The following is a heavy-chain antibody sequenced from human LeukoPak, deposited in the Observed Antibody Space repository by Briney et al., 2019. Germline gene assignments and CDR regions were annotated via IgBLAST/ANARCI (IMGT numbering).Heavy chain of an antibody. J-gene: IGHJ4*02. CDR2: IYYSGST. V-gene: IGHV4-59*11. Sequence: SETLSLTCTVSGGSISSHYWSWIRQPPGKGMGWSGYIYYSGSTNYNPSLKSRVTISVDTSKNQFSLKLSSVTAADTAVYYCARVAVEAAAGPNFDYWGQGTLVTVSS. CDR3: ARVAVEAAAGPNFDY. D-gene: IGHD6-13*01. CDR1: GGSISSHY.